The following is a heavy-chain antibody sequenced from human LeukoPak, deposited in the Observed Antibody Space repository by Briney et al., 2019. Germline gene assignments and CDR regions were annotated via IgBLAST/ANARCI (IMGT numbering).Heavy chain of an antibody. CDR2: ISAYNGNT. D-gene: IGHD3-10*01. V-gene: IGHV1-18*04. CDR1: GYTFTSYG. Sequence: ASVKVSCKASGYTFTSYGISWVRQAPGQGLEWMGWISAYNGNTNYAQKFQGWVTMTRDTSISTAYMELSRLRSDDTAVYYCARDLSSPLAGYYYGSGSTWFDPWGQGTLVTVSP. CDR3: ARDLSSPLAGYYYGSGSTWFDP. J-gene: IGHJ5*02.